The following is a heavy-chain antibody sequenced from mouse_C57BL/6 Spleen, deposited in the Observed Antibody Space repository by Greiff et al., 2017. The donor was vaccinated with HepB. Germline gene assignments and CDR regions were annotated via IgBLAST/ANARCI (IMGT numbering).Heavy chain of an antibody. CDR3: TTSYYYGSSYPFAY. J-gene: IGHJ3*01. D-gene: IGHD1-1*01. Sequence: VQLQQSGAELVRPGASVKLSCTASGFNVKDYYMHWVKQRPEQGLEWIGRIDPEDGDTEYAPKFQGKATMTADTSSNTAYLQLSSLTSEDTAVYYCTTSYYYGSSYPFAYWGQGTLVTVSA. CDR2: IDPEDGDT. CDR1: GFNVKDYY. V-gene: IGHV14-1*01.